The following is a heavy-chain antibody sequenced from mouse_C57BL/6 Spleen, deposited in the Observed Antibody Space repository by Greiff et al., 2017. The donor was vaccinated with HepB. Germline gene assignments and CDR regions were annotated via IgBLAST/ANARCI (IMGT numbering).Heavy chain of an antibody. V-gene: IGHV14-3*01. CDR2: IDPANGNT. D-gene: IGHD2-1*01. J-gene: IGHJ1*03. CDR3: ARGWDRELLWYFDV. Sequence: EVKLMESVAELVRPGASVKLSCTASGFNIKNTYMHWVKQRPEQGLEWIGRIDPANGNTKYAPKFQGKATITADTSSNTAYLQLSSLTSEDTAIYYCARGWDRELLWYFDVWGTGTTVTVSS. CDR1: GFNIKNTY.